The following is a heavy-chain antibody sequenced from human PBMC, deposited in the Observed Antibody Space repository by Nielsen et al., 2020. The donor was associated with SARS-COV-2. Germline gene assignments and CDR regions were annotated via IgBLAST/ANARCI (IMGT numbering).Heavy chain of an antibody. CDR3: ARERAESNPDSGMDV. D-gene: IGHD4-11*01. Sequence: ASVKVSCKASGYTFTSYGISWVRQAPGQGLEWMGWINPNSGGTNYAQKFQGWVTMTRDTSISTAYMELSRLRSDDTAVYYCARERAESNPDSGMDVWGQGTTVTVSS. V-gene: IGHV1-2*04. CDR1: GYTFTSYG. CDR2: INPNSGGT. J-gene: IGHJ6*02.